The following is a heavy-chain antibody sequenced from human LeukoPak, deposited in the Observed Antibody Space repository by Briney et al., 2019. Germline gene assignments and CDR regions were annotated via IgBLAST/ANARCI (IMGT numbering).Heavy chain of an antibody. D-gene: IGHD3-22*01. V-gene: IGHV3-30*04. J-gene: IGHJ4*02. CDR1: GFTFSSYA. CDR2: ISYDGSNK. CDR3: AREDYDSTPFDY. Sequence: PGRSLRLSCAASGFTFSSYAMHWVRQAPGKGLEWVAVISYDGSNKYYADSVKGRFTISRDNAKNSLYLQMNSLRAEDTAVYYCAREDYDSTPFDYWGQGTLVTVSS.